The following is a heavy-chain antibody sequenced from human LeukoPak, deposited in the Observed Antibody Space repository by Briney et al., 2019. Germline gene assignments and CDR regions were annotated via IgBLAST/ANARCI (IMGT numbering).Heavy chain of an antibody. CDR1: GFTFSTYS. V-gene: IGHV3-21*01. D-gene: IGHD4-17*01. CDR3: ARVMTTVTKAFDY. J-gene: IGHJ4*02. CDR2: ISSGSSYI. Sequence: GGPLRLSCAASGFTFSTYSMNWVRQAPGKGLEWVSSISSGSSYIYYADSVKGRFTISRDNAKNSLYLQMNSLRAEDTAVYYCARVMTTVTKAFDYWGQGTLVTVSS.